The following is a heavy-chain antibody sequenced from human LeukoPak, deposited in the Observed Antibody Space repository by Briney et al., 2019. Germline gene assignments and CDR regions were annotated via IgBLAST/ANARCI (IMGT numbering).Heavy chain of an antibody. J-gene: IGHJ4*02. V-gene: IGHV3-11*03. CDR3: ASRGDTSGYYYFDY. CDR1: GFTFSDYY. Sequence: PGGSLRLSCAASGFTFSDYYTTWIRQAPGKGLEWVSYISGGSSYTNYADSVKGRFTISRDNAKNSLYLQMNSLRAEDTAVYYCASRGDTSGYYYFDYWGQGTLVTVSS. D-gene: IGHD3-22*01. CDR2: ISGGSSYT.